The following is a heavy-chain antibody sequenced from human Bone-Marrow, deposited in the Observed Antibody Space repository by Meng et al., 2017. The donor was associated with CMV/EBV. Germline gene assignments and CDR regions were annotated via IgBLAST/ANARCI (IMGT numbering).Heavy chain of an antibody. CDR3: VRDRCSAASCYLVHVGTWFDP. CDR1: GGSISSSNYY. V-gene: IGHV4-39*07. J-gene: IGHJ5*02. CDR2: VFSSGST. Sequence: GSLRLSCTVSGGSISSSNYYWGWIRQPPGKGLEWIASVFSSGSTYYEPSLNSRVTISVDTSRNQFSLKLRSVTAADTAVYYCVRDRCSAASCYLVHVGTWFDPWGQGPLVTVSS. D-gene: IGHD2-2*01.